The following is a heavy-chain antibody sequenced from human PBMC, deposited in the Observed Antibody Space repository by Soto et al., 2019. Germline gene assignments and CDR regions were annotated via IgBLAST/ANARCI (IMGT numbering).Heavy chain of an antibody. CDR1: GGTFANNA. CDR2: IIPMLDIV. Sequence: QVQLVQSGAEVKKPGTSVKVSCKASGGTFANNAISWLRQAPGQGLEWMGGIIPMLDIVHFAQKFQGRVTITAHEFTSTVYMDLSSVRSGDTAVYYSAREAEHEYFEYWGQGKRVTVSS. V-gene: IGHV1-69*01. CDR3: AREAEHEYFEY. J-gene: IGHJ4*02. D-gene: IGHD6-6*01.